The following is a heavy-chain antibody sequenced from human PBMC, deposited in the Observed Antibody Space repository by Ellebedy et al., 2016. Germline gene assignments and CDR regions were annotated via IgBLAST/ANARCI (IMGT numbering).Heavy chain of an antibody. CDR3: AHRSTNREVDY. D-gene: IGHD1-14*01. Sequence: SGPTLVKPTQTLTLTCTFSGFSLNTNEVCVGWVRQPPGKALEWLTFIYGNDDKRYSPSLKSRLTITKDTSKNQVVLTMTNMDPVDTGTYFCAHRSTNREVDYWGQGTLVTVSS. CDR1: GFSLNTNEVC. J-gene: IGHJ4*02. V-gene: IGHV2-5*01. CDR2: IYGNDDK.